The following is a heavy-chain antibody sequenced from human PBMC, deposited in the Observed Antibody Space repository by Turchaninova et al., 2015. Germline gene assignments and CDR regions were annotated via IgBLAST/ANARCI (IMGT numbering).Heavy chain of an antibody. CDR3: THRAAEDDY. Sequence: EVQLVESGGGLVEPGGSLKLSCAASGFTFSDSAMHWVRQASGKGLEWVGRIRSRANNYATAYAASVKGRFTISRYDSKNTAYLQMNSLKTEDTAMYYCTHRAAEDDYWGQGTLVTVSS. CDR1: GFTFSDSA. J-gene: IGHJ4*02. D-gene: IGHD6-13*01. CDR2: IRSRANNYAT. V-gene: IGHV3-73*02.